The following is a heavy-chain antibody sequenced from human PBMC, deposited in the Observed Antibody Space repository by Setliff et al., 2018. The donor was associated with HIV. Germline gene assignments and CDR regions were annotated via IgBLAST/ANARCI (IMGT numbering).Heavy chain of an antibody. J-gene: IGHJ4*02. CDR3: AKGAGFYGDYTFDY. V-gene: IGHV4-59*11. CDR2: IYSTGST. D-gene: IGHD4-17*01. CDR1: GASITSHY. Sequence: PLETLSLTCTVSGASITSHYWSWIRQSPGRELEWIGYIYSTGSTKYNPSLQSRVSISMDASKNKFSLKVTSVTSADTAVYYCAKGAGFYGDYTFDYWGQGNLVTVSS.